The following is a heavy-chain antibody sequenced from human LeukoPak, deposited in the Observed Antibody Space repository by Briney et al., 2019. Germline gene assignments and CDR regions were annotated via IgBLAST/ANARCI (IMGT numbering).Heavy chain of an antibody. V-gene: IGHV4-59*01. D-gene: IGHD5-24*01. CDR2: IYYSGST. J-gene: IGHJ3*02. Sequence: KPSETLSLTCTVSGGSISSYYWSWIRQPPGKGLEWIGYIYYSGSTNYNPSLKSRVTISVDTSKNQFSLKLSSVTAADTAVYYCARGDGYHPEDDIWGQGTMVTVSS. CDR3: ARGDGYHPEDDI. CDR1: GGSISSYY.